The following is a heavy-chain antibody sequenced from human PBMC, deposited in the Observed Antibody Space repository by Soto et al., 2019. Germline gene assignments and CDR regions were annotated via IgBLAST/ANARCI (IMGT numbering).Heavy chain of an antibody. J-gene: IGHJ4*02. V-gene: IGHV1-69*01. CDR3: ARSGYSYGPNMD. CDR1: RGSFSASG. CDR2: FIPIFWTA. Sequence: LGQSGAEVKKPGSSVKVSCRAGRGSFSASGFGWVRQAPGQGLEWVVVFIPIFWTANYAQNFQDRVTMTADESTSTVYMELRSMRSEDTALYYCARSGYSYGPNMDWGQGTLVTVST. D-gene: IGHD5-18*01.